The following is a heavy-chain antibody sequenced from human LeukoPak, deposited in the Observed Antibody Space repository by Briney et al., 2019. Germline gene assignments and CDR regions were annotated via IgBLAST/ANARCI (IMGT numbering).Heavy chain of an antibody. V-gene: IGHV7-4-1*02. CDR1: GYTFTGYY. Sequence: ASVKVSCKASGYTFTGYYMHWVRQAPGQALELMGWINTNTGNPTYVQGFTGRFVFSLDTSVSTAYLQISSLKAEDTAVYYCARTHGIVGATFDYWGQGTLVTVSS. J-gene: IGHJ4*02. CDR3: ARTHGIVGATFDY. CDR2: INTNTGNP. D-gene: IGHD1-26*01.